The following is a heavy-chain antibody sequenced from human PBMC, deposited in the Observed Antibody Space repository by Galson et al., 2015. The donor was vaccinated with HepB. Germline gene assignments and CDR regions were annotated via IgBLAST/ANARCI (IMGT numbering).Heavy chain of an antibody. J-gene: IGHJ5*02. CDR3: ARTGYSLWGTLVS. D-gene: IGHD3-16*01. Sequence: SLRLSCAASGFTLTSHSMNWVRQAPGKGLEWVASISASGGSTFYADSVKGRFTISRDNSKNALSLQMNNLRAEDTALYYCARTGYSLWGTLVSWGQGTLVTVSS. V-gene: IGHV3-23*01. CDR1: GFTLTSHS. CDR2: ISASGGST.